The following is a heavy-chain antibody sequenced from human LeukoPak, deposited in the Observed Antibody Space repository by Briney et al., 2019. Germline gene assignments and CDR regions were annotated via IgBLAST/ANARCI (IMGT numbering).Heavy chain of an antibody. Sequence: SETLSLTCTVSRGSISNNSYFWGWIRQSPGKGLECIGSIYYSGSTYYNPSLKSRVTTSVDTSKNQFSLKLSSVTAADTAVYYCARLRRRDGYNFDYWGQGTLVTVSS. V-gene: IGHV4-39*01. CDR1: RGSISNNSYF. D-gene: IGHD5-24*01. J-gene: IGHJ4*02. CDR2: IYYSGST. CDR3: ARLRRRDGYNFDY.